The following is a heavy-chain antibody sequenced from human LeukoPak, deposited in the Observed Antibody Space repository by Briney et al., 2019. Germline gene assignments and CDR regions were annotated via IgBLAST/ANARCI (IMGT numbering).Heavy chain of an antibody. CDR3: ARHYSSGWYGNFDY. CDR2: IYHSGST. CDR1: AYSIANGYY. J-gene: IGHJ4*02. V-gene: IGHV4-38-2*02. D-gene: IGHD6-19*01. Sequence: PSETLSLTCTVSAYSIANGYYWGWIRQPPGKGLEWIGNIYHSGSTYYNPSLKSRVTISIDTSKNQFSLKLSSVTAADTAVYYCARHYSSGWYGNFDYWGQGTLVTVSS.